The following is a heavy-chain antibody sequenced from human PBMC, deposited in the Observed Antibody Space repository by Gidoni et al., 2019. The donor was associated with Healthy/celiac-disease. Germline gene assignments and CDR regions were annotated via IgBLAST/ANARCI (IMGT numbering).Heavy chain of an antibody. CDR2: INPSGGST. V-gene: IGHV1-46*03. Sequence: QVQLVQSGAEVKKPGASVKVSCTASGYTFTSYYMHWVRQAPGQGLEWMGIINPSGGSTSYAQKFQGRVTMTRDTSTSTVYMELSSLRSEDTAVYYCARGATIFGVVDDAFDIWGQGTMVTVSS. CDR1: GYTFTSYY. D-gene: IGHD3-3*01. J-gene: IGHJ3*02. CDR3: ARGATIFGVVDDAFDI.